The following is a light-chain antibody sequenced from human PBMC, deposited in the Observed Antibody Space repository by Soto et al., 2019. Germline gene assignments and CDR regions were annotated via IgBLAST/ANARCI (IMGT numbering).Light chain of an antibody. CDR1: SSNIGSNF. V-gene: IGLV1-47*02. Sequence: QSVLTQPPSASGTPGQRVTISCSGSSSNIGSNFVYWYQQVPGTAPKLLIYYNNKRPSGVPDRVSGSKSGTSASLAISGLRSEDEADYYCAAWDDSLSGHWVFGGGTKLTRP. CDR2: YNN. CDR3: AAWDDSLSGHWV. J-gene: IGLJ3*02.